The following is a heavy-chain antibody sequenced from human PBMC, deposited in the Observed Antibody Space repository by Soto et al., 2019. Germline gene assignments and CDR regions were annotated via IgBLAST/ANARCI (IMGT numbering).Heavy chain of an antibody. J-gene: IGHJ6*02. CDR2: IYWDDDK. CDR1: GFSLSTSGVG. Sequence: ITLKESGPTLVKPTQTLTLTCTFSGFSLSTSGVGVGWIRQPPGKALEWLALIYWDDDKRYSPSLKNKLTITKDTSQNQLVLTMTNMDPVDTATYDCAHSQWFGLQHYYYFGMDVWGQGTTVTVSS. D-gene: IGHD3-10*01. CDR3: AHSQWFGLQHYYYFGMDV. V-gene: IGHV2-5*02.